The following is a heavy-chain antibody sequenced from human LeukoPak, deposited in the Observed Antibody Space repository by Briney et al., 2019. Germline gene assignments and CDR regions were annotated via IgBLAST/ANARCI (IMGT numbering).Heavy chain of an antibody. CDR2: INQDGGRE. CDR3: ATTFPYCSDGTCAL. D-gene: IGHD2-15*01. Sequence: PGGSLRLSCAASGLTFSNYAMTWVRQAPGKGLEWVANINQDGGRENYVDSVKGRFSISRDNAKNSLFLQMHSLRVEDTAVYYCATTFPYCSDGTCALGGQGALVTVSS. V-gene: IGHV3-7*01. J-gene: IGHJ4*02. CDR1: GLTFSNYA.